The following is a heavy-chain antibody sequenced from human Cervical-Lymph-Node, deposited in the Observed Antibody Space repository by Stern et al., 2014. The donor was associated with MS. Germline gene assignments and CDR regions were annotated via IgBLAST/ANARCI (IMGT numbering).Heavy chain of an antibody. D-gene: IGHD5-24*01. CDR1: GGSISRAEYY. J-gene: IGHJ4*02. Sequence: QVQLQESGPGLVKPSQTLSLTCAVTGGSISRAEYYWSWIRQSPGQGLEWIGSIHYSGTTYYNPSLKSRVTISVDTSKNQFSLNLRSVTAADTAVYYCSRDADGYSLVFGYWGRGTLVTVSS. CDR2: IHYSGTT. V-gene: IGHV4-30-4*01. CDR3: SRDADGYSLVFGY.